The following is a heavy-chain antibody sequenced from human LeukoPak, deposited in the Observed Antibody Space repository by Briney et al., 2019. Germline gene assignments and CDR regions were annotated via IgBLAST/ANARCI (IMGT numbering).Heavy chain of an antibody. J-gene: IGHJ4*02. Sequence: ASVKVSCKASGYSFTRYGISWVGQAPGQGLEWMGWVSAYNGNTNYAQKLQGRVTMTTDTSTSTAYMELRSLRSDDTAVYYCARHTVTTFDYWGQGTLVTVSS. V-gene: IGHV1-18*01. CDR2: VSAYNGNT. CDR1: GYSFTRYG. CDR3: ARHTVTTFDY. D-gene: IGHD4-17*01.